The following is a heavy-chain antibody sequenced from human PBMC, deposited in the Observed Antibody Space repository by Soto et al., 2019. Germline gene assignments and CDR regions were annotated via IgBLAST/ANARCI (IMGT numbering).Heavy chain of an antibody. Sequence: EVQLLESGGGLVQPGGSLRLSCAASGFTFSSYAMSWVRQAPGKGLEWVSAISGSGGSTYYADSVKGRFTISRDNSKNTRYLQMNSLRAEDTAVYYCAIFPQAYYYGSGSYYMTDYWGQGTLVTVSS. CDR2: ISGSGGST. J-gene: IGHJ4*02. D-gene: IGHD3-10*01. V-gene: IGHV3-23*01. CDR1: GFTFSSYA. CDR3: AIFPQAYYYGSGSYYMTDY.